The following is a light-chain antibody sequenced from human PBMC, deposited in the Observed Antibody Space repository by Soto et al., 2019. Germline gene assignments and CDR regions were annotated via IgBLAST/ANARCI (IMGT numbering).Light chain of an antibody. J-gene: IGKJ4*01. CDR1: QSVSNN. V-gene: IGKV3-15*01. CDR3: QQYNKWPLT. Sequence: EIVMTQSPATLSVSPGERATLSCRASQSVSNNLAWYQQKPGQAPRLLIYFASTRATGTPARFSGSGSGTEFTLTISSLQSEDFAGYYCQQYNKWPLTFGGGTKVETK. CDR2: FAS.